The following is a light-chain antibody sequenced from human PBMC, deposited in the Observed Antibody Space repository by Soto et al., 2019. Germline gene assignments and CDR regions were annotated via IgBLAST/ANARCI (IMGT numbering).Light chain of an antibody. CDR3: QQSYSTLYT. CDR1: QSISTN. J-gene: IGKJ2*01. CDR2: AAS. V-gene: IGKV1-39*01. Sequence: DIQMTQSPSSLSASVGDRVTITCRASQSISTNLSWYQQKPGKAPKLLIHAASSLPSGVPSRFSGSGSGTDFTLTISSLQPEDFAVYYCQQSYSTLYTFGQGTNLEIK.